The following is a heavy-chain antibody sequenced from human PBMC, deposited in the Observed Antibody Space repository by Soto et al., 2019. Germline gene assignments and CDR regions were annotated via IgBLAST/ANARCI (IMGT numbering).Heavy chain of an antibody. CDR3: ARFCTSTSCPHYYGMDV. CDR2: IDHSGST. CDR1: GGFFNGYY. Sequence: SETLSLTCAVYGGFFNGYYWNWIRQPPGKGLEWIGEIDHSGSTQYNPSLKSRVTMSVDTSKNQFSLNLSSVTAADTALYYCARFCTSTSCPHYYGMDVWGQGTTVT. V-gene: IGHV4-34*01. J-gene: IGHJ6*02. D-gene: IGHD2-2*01.